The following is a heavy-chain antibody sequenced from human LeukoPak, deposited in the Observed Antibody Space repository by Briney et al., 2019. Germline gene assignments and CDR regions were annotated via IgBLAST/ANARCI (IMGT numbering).Heavy chain of an antibody. V-gene: IGHV3-11*01. CDR2: ITSSGTTS. J-gene: IGHJ4*02. CDR1: GFTFSDHY. Sequence: PGGSLRLSCTASGFTFSDHYMSWFRLSPGKGLEWLSYITSSGTTSDYADSVKGRFTISRDNAKNSMYLQMNSLRPEDTAVYYCARDPDYGAPDGGQGTLVTVSS. CDR3: ARDPDYGAPD. D-gene: IGHD4-17*01.